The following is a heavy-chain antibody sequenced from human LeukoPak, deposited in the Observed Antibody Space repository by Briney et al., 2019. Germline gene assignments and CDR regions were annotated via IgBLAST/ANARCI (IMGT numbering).Heavy chain of an antibody. CDR1: GFTFSSYA. V-gene: IGHV3-64*01. CDR2: ISSNGGST. J-gene: IGHJ3*02. D-gene: IGHD4-23*01. Sequence: GGSLRLSCAASGFTFSSYAMHWVRQAPGKGLEYVSAISSNGGSTYYANSVKGRFTISRDNSKNTLSLQMGSLRAEDMAVYYCARDQYRGTTVVTPGPFDIWGQGTMVTVSS. CDR3: ARDQYRGTTVVTPGPFDI.